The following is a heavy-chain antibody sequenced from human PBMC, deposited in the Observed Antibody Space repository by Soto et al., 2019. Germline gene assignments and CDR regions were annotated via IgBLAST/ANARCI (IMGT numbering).Heavy chain of an antibody. J-gene: IGHJ3*01. Sequence: QVQLVQSGATQEKPGASVKVSCEAFGYSFDSYAYSWVRQAPGQGLEWMGRIGSGDTNYAQKLQGRVTMTTDTSTNTAYMDLRSLRSDDTALYYCARENDPYGFDLWGQGTMVTVSS. CDR2: IGSGDT. V-gene: IGHV1-18*01. CDR1: GYSFDSYA. CDR3: ARENDPYGFDL.